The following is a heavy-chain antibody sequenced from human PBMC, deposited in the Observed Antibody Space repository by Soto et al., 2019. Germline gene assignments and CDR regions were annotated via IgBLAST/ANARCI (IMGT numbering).Heavy chain of an antibody. J-gene: IGHJ6*02. D-gene: IGHD6-19*01. Sequence: YTLSHSGYVAGECISNIYWSWIRQPAGKGLEWIGHVHVSGGTDYNAPLQSRVTMSLDTSNNHVSLQLRSLTAADTAVFYCARDRYGWYPGFDLDVWGPGTTVTVSS. CDR2: VHVSGGT. V-gene: IGHV4-4*07. CDR3: ARDRYGWYPGFDLDV. CDR1: GECISNIY.